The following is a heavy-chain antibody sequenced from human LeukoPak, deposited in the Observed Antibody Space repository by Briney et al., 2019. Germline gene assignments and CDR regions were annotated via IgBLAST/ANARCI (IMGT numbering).Heavy chain of an antibody. D-gene: IGHD3-10*01. CDR3: ATDEWNRGSFDY. CDR1: GGTFSSYA. CDR2: FDPEDGET. J-gene: IGHJ4*02. V-gene: IGHV1-24*01. Sequence: ASVKVSCKASGGTFSSYAISWVRQAPGKGLEWMGGFDPEDGETIYAQKFQGRVTMTEDTSTDTAYMELSSLRSEDTAVYYCATDEWNRGSFDYWGQGTLVTVSS.